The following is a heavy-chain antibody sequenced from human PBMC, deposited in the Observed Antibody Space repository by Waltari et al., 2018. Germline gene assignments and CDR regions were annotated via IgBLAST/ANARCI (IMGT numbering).Heavy chain of an antibody. CDR2: TSRTMSFI. Sequence: EVQLVESGGGLVKPGESLRLSCVSSGFTFSGSSMNWVRQAPGKGSGGVDSTSRTMSFIDYGESVKCRFTISRDNAKSLLYLQRNSLRVEDTAVYYCASIRDDPFYGGSGYSSAWGQGTLVVVSS. CDR1: GFTFSGSS. V-gene: IGHV3-21*06. CDR3: ASIRDDPFYGGSGYSSA. J-gene: IGHJ4*02. D-gene: IGHD3-22*01.